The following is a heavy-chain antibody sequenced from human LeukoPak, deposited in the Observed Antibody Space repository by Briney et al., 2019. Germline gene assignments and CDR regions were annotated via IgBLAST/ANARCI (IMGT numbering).Heavy chain of an antibody. D-gene: IGHD6-13*01. CDR3: ANLHSSSWYLDYFDY. CDR1: GFTFSSYG. J-gene: IGHJ4*02. CDR2: IRCDGSNK. V-gene: IGHV3-30*02. Sequence: PGGSLRLSCAVSGFTFSSYGMHWVRQAPGKGLEWVAFIRCDGSNKYYADSVKGRFTISRDNSKNTLYLQMNSLRAEDTAVYYCANLHSSSWYLDYFDYWGQGTLVTVSS.